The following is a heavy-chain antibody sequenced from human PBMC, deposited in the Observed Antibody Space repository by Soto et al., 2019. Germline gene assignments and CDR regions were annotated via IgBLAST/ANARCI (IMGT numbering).Heavy chain of an antibody. V-gene: IGHV3-23*01. Sequence: EVQLLESGGGLVQPGGSLRLSCAASGFSFSSYAMSWVRHAPGKGLEWVSTISGTGRSTYYADSVKGRFTISRDNSKNTLYLQVDSLRAEDTAVYYCAKDPSGYTDGYYYYYYMDVWGKGTTVTVSS. CDR1: GFSFSSYA. CDR2: ISGTGRST. CDR3: AKDPSGYTDGYYYYYYMDV. D-gene: IGHD6-25*01. J-gene: IGHJ6*03.